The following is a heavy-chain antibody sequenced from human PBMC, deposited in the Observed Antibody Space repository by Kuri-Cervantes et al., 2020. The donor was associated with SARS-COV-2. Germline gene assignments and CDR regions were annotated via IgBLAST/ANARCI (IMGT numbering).Heavy chain of an antibody. Sequence: ASVKVSCKASGYTFTSYYMHWVRQAPGQRLEWMGWINAGNGNTKYSQKFQGRVTITRDTSASTAYMELSSLRSEDTAVYYCAREAGGYHGYYYGMDVWGQGTTVTVSS. V-gene: IGHV1-3*01. J-gene: IGHJ6*02. CDR3: AREAGGYHGYYYGMDV. CDR2: INAGNGNT. D-gene: IGHD5-18*01. CDR1: GYTFTSYY.